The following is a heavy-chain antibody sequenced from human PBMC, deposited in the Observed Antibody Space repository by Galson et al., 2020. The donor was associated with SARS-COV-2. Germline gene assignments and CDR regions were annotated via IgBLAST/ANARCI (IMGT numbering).Heavy chain of an antibody. V-gene: IGHV3-23*01. Sequence: GGSLRLSCAASGFKFSTFGMSWVRQIPGKGLEWVSSISGNGVGTEYADSVEGRFTVSRDNEKNNLYLQMNSLRVEDTAVYYCAKDLGAVVPAARSFGYLDFWGRGTLVTVSA. CDR2: ISGNGVGT. J-gene: IGHJ2*01. CDR1: GFKFSTFG. CDR3: AKDLGAVVPAARSFGYLDF. D-gene: IGHD2-2*01.